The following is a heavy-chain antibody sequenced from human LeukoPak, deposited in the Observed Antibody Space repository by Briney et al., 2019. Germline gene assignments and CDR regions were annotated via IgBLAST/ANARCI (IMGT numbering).Heavy chain of an antibody. J-gene: IGHJ2*01. V-gene: IGHV4-39*07. CDR2: IYYSGST. Sequence: WIGSIYYSGSTYYNPSLKSRVIISVDTSKNQFSLKLTSVTAADTAVYYCARRSYYNWYFDLWGRGTLVRDSS. D-gene: IGHD1-26*01. CDR3: ARRSYYNWYFDL.